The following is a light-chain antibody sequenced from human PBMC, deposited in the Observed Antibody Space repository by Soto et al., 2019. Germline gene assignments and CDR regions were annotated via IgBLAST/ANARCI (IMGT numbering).Light chain of an antibody. CDR1: QNLSRN. J-gene: IGKJ2*01. Sequence: EMVMTQSPATLSVSPGERATLSCRASQNLSRNLAWYQQQPGQTPRLLIYGASTRATCIPARFSGSGSGTDFTLTIRLLQSEDFPVYSCLQYDNWPHTFGQGTNLDIK. V-gene: IGKV3-15*01. CDR3: LQYDNWPHT. CDR2: GAS.